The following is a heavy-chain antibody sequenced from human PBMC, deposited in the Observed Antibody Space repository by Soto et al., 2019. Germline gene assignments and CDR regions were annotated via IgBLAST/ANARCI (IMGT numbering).Heavy chain of an antibody. CDR1: GGSISSGGYY. CDR3: ARDRATYYDILTGYGDAFDI. D-gene: IGHD3-9*01. J-gene: IGHJ3*02. V-gene: IGHV4-31*03. Sequence: SETLSLTCTVSGGSISSGGYYWSWIRQHPGKGLEWNGYIYYSGSTYYNPSLRSRVTISVDTSKNEFSLKLSSVTAADTAVFYCARDRATYYDILTGYGDAFDIWGQGTMVTVSS. CDR2: IYYSGST.